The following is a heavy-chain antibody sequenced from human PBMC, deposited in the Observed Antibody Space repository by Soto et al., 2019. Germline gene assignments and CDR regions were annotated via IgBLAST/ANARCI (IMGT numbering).Heavy chain of an antibody. CDR3: AILQLGILEMDDAFDI. J-gene: IGHJ3*02. D-gene: IGHD7-27*01. CDR1: GYSFTSYW. CDR2: IDPSDSYT. V-gene: IGHV5-10-1*01. Sequence: GESLKISCKGSGYSFTSYWISWVRQMPGKGLEWMGRIDPSDSYTNYSPSFQGHVTISADKSISTAYLQWSSLKASDTAMYYCAILQLGILEMDDAFDIWGQGTMVTVSS.